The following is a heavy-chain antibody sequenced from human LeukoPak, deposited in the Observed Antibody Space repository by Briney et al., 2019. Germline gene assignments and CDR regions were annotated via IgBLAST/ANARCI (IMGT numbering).Heavy chain of an antibody. CDR3: ARGAQWLDVDYYGMDV. CDR1: GFTFSDYY. CDR2: ISCSGSTI. D-gene: IGHD6-19*01. J-gene: IGHJ6*02. V-gene: IGHV3-11*01. Sequence: GGSLRLSCAASGFTFSDYYMSWIRQAPGKGLEWVSYISCSGSTIYYADSVKGRFTISRDNAKNSLYLQMNSLRAEDTAVYYCARGAQWLDVDYYGMDVWGQGTTVTVSS.